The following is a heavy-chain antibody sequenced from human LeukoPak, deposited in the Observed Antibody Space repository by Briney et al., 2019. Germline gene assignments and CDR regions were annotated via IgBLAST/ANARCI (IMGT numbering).Heavy chain of an antibody. CDR1: GGTFSSYA. V-gene: IGHV1-69*05. Sequence: EASVKVSCKASGGTFSSYAISWVRQAPGQGLEWMGRIIPIFGTANYAQKFQGRVTITTDESTSTAYMELSSLRSEDTAVYYCARAGLITMVRGVMVSDAFDIWGQGTMVTVSS. CDR2: IIPIFGTA. CDR3: ARAGLITMVRGVMVSDAFDI. J-gene: IGHJ3*02. D-gene: IGHD3-10*01.